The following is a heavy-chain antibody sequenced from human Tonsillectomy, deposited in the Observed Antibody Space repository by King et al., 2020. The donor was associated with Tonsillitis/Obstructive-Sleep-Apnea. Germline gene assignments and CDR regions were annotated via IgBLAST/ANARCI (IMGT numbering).Heavy chain of an antibody. CDR3: AKRGGATSFDY. CDR1: GFTFSSHA. CDR2: ISGSGAST. J-gene: IGHJ4*02. Sequence: VQLVESGGGLVQPGGSLGLSCAASGFTFSSHAMSWVRQAPGKGLEWVSDISGSGASTYYAVSVKGRVTISRDNSKNTLYLQMNSLRADDTAVYYCAKRGGATSFDYWGQGTLVTVSS. V-gene: IGHV3-23*04. D-gene: IGHD5-12*01.